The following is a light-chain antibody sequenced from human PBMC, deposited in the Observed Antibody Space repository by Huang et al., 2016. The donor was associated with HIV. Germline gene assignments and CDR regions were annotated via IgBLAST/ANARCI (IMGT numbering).Light chain of an antibody. Sequence: EIVLTQSPATLSLSPGERATLSCRASQSVSSYLAWYQQKPGQAPRLLIYDASNRATGSPARLSGSGSGTDFTLTISSLEPEDFAVYYCQQRSNWAPITFGGGTKVEIK. CDR2: DAS. V-gene: IGKV3-11*01. J-gene: IGKJ4*01. CDR1: QSVSSY. CDR3: QQRSNWAPIT.